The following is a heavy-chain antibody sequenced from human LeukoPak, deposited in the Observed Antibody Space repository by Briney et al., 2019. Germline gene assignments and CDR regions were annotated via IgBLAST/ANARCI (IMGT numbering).Heavy chain of an antibody. CDR2: ISSSGTSI. Sequence: PGGSLRLSCAASGFTFRNYEMNWVRQAPGKGLEWVSYISSSGTSIYYADSVKGRLTISRDDAKNSLSLQMNSLRAEDTAVYYCAQFRNDYWGQGTQVTVSS. CDR1: GFTFRNYE. CDR3: AQFRNDY. V-gene: IGHV3-48*03. J-gene: IGHJ4*02.